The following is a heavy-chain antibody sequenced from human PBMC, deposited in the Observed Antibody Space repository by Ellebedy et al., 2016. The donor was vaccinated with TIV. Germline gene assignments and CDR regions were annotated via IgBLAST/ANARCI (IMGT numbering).Heavy chain of an antibody. V-gene: IGHV4-39*07. CDR3: ARVGDGFFAFDI. J-gene: IGHJ3*02. D-gene: IGHD3-3*01. CDR2: VYFSGSA. Sequence: MPSETLSLTCAVSGVSVSSSRYFWGWIRQPPGKGLEWIGTVYFSGSAYYSPPLKSPVTMSVDKSRNQFSLNLSSLTAADTAVYYCARVGDGFFAFDIWGQGTLVTVSS. CDR1: GVSVSSSRYF.